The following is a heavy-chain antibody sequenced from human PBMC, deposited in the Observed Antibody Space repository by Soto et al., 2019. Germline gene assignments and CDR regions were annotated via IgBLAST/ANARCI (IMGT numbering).Heavy chain of an antibody. CDR1: GFTVRNYG. V-gene: IGHV3-33*01. D-gene: IGHD2-15*01. CDR3: AGGTYYFYY. J-gene: IGHJ4*02. CDR2: ILYDGSNK. Sequence: QVQLVESGGDGVQPGRSLRLSCAASGFTVRNYGMHWARQAPGKGLEWVAAILYDGSNKYYADSVKGRFTISRDNSKNTLYLQMNSLRAEDTAVYYCAGGTYYFYYCGQGHLVTFSS.